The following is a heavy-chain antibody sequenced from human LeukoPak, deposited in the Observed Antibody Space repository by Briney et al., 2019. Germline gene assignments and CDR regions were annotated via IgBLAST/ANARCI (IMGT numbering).Heavy chain of an antibody. Sequence: SETLSLTCTVSGGSISSSSYYWGWIRQPPGKGLEWIGSIYYSGSTNYNPSLKSRVTISVDTSKNQFSLKLSSVTAADTAVYYCARDFSRRYYDSSGYPQWYFDLWGRGTLVTVSS. CDR3: ARDFSRRYYDSSGYPQWYFDL. D-gene: IGHD3-22*01. CDR1: GGSISSSSYY. V-gene: IGHV4-39*07. CDR2: IYYSGST. J-gene: IGHJ2*01.